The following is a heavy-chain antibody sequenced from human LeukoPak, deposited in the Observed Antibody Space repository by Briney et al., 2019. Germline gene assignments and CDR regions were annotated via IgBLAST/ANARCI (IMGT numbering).Heavy chain of an antibody. D-gene: IGHD4-23*01. Sequence: SETLSLTCTVSGGSISSSSYYWGWIRQPPAKGLEWIGSIYYSGSTYYNPSLKSRVTISVDTSKNQFSLKLSSVTAADTAVYYCARLRMTTVARGLVFDYWGQGTLVTVSS. CDR3: ARLRMTTVARGLVFDY. V-gene: IGHV4-39*01. CDR1: GGSISSSSYY. CDR2: IYYSGST. J-gene: IGHJ4*02.